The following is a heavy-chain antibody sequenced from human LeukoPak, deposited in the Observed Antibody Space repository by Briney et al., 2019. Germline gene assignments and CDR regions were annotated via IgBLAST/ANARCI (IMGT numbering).Heavy chain of an antibody. D-gene: IGHD5-12*01. CDR3: AKAGYSGYEQDY. CDR2: IYTRGST. V-gene: IGHV4-4*07. CDR1: GGSINNYY. J-gene: IGHJ4*02. Sequence: SETLSLTCTVSGGSINNYYWSWIRQPAGKGLEWIGRIYTRGSTNYNPSLKSRVTISVDTSKNQFSLKLSSVTAADTAVYYCAKAGYSGYEQDYWGQGTLVTVSS.